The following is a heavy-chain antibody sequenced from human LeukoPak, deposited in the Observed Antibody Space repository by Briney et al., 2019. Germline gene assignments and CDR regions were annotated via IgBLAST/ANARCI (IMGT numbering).Heavy chain of an antibody. J-gene: IGHJ5*02. D-gene: IGHD3-10*02. CDR1: GFTFSSYW. CDR2: IKQDGSEK. Sequence: GGSLRLSCAASGFTFSSYWMSWVRQAPGKGLEWVANIKQDGSEKYYVDSVKGRFTISRDNAKNSLYLQMSSLRAEDTAVYYCAVFGEWSQFDPWGQGTLVTVSS. CDR3: AVFGEWSQFDP. V-gene: IGHV3-7*01.